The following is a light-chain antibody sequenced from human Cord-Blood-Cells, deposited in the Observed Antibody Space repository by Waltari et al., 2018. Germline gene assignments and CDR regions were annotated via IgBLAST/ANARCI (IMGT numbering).Light chain of an antibody. CDR2: WAS. V-gene: IGKV4-1*01. J-gene: IGKJ1*01. CDR1: QSVLYSSNNKNY. Sequence: DIVMTQSPDSLAVSLGERATINCKSSQSVLYSSNNKNYLAWYQKKPGQPPKLIIYWASTRESGVPDRFSGSGSGTDFTLTISSLQAEDVAVYYCQQYYSTPRTFGQGTKVEIK. CDR3: QQYYSTPRT.